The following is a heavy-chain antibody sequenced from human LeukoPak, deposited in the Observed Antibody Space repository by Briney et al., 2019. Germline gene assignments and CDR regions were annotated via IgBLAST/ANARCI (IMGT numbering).Heavy chain of an antibody. CDR1: GFTFSSYA. Sequence: GRSLRLSCAASGFTFSSYAMQWVRQAPGKGLEYVSAISSNGGSTYYANSVKGRFTISRDNSKNTLYLQMGSLRAEDMAVYYCARGQDGYNLAGAFDIWGQGTMVTVSS. V-gene: IGHV3-64*01. CDR3: ARGQDGYNLAGAFDI. D-gene: IGHD5-12*01. CDR2: ISSNGGST. J-gene: IGHJ3*02.